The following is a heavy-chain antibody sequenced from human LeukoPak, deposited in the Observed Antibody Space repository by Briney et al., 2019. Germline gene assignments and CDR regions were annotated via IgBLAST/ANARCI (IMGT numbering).Heavy chain of an antibody. V-gene: IGHV3-7*03. CDR2: MNKDGSEE. D-gene: IGHD1/OR15-1a*01. CDR3: ARNNDMDV. Sequence: GGSLRLSCAASGFILSNHWMTRVRQAPGKGPEWVANMNKDGSEEYYVDSVKGRFTIFKDTAKNSLYLQMNNLRVEDTALYYCARNNDMDVWGQGTTVVVSS. CDR1: GFILSNHW. J-gene: IGHJ6*02.